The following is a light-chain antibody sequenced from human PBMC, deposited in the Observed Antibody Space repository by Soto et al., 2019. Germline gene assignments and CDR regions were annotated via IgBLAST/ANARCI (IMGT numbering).Light chain of an antibody. V-gene: IGKV1-39*01. CDR2: ATS. CDR3: QQNYSPPPIT. CDR1: QSISTY. Sequence: DIQMTQSPSSLSASVGDRVTITCRASQSISTYLHWYQQKPGTAPKLLIYATSNLQSGVPSRFSGSGSGTDFTLTINSLQPEDFATYYCQQNYSPPPITFGQGTRLEIK. J-gene: IGKJ5*01.